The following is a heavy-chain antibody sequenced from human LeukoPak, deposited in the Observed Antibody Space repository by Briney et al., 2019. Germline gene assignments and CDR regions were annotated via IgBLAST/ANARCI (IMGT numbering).Heavy chain of an antibody. CDR3: ASHDCSGGGRYTLFDY. V-gene: IGHV3-9*01. Sequence: GGSLRLSCAASGFTFDDYAMHWVRQAPGKGREWVSGISWNSGSIGYVDSVKGRFTISRDNAKNSLYLQMNSLRAADTAVYYCASHDCSGGGRYTLFDYWGQGTLVTVSS. CDR1: GFTFDDYA. D-gene: IGHD2-15*01. CDR2: ISWNSGSI. J-gene: IGHJ4*02.